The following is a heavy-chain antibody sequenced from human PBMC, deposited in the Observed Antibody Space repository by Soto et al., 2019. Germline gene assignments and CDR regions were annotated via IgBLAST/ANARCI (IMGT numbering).Heavy chain of an antibody. V-gene: IGHV5-51*01. D-gene: IGHD6-13*01. CDR3: ARTSAAGKYYYGMDV. CDR2: IYPGDSDT. CDR1: GYIFTSYW. Sequence: HGESLKISCKGSGYIFTSYWIGWVRQMPGKGLEWMGIIYPGDSDTRYSPSFQGQVTISADKSISTAYLQWSSLKASDTAMYYCARTSAAGKYYYGMDVWGQGTTVTVSS. J-gene: IGHJ6*02.